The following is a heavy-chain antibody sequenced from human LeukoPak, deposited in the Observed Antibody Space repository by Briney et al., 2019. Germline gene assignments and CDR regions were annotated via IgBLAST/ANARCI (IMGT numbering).Heavy chain of an antibody. CDR3: AADCSSTSCYGIDSSGWYY. D-gene: IGHD2-2*01. Sequence: GRSLRLSCAASGFTFSSYGMHWVRQAPGKGLEWVAVISYDGSNKYYADSVKGRFTISRDNSKNTLYLQMNSLRAEDTAVYCCAADCSSTSCYGIDSSGWYYWGQGTLVTVSS. CDR1: GFTFSSYG. CDR2: ISYDGSNK. V-gene: IGHV3-30*03. J-gene: IGHJ4*02.